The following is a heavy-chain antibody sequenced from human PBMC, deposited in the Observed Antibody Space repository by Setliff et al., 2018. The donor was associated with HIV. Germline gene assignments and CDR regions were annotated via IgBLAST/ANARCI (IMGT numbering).Heavy chain of an antibody. CDR2: VYYRGGV. Sequence: SETLSLTCTVSGGLINSHYWNWIRQAPGKGLEWIGCVYYRGGVTYNPSLSSRVTISVDTSKNQFSLSLSSVTAGDTAIYFCARTSRLHPFDYWGQGKMVTVSS. CDR3: ARTSRLHPFDY. CDR1: GGLINSHY. D-gene: IGHD2-21*02. V-gene: IGHV4-59*08. J-gene: IGHJ4*02.